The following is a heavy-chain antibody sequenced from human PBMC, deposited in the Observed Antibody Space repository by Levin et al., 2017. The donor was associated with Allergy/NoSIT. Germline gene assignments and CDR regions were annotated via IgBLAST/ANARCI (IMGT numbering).Heavy chain of an antibody. CDR1: GFIFSDSY. Sequence: SCAASGFIFSDSYMTWIRQAPGKGLEWLTYIGRSSLYTNYANSVKGRFTISRDNAKNSLYLQMNSLRAEDTAVYYCARIFNYGSHYFDSWGQGTLVTVSS. V-gene: IGHV3-11*03. CDR3: ARIFNYGSHYFDS. D-gene: IGHD3-10*01. CDR2: IGRSSLYT. J-gene: IGHJ4*02.